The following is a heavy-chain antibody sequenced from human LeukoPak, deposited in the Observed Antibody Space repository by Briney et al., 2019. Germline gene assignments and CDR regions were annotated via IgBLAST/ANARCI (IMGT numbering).Heavy chain of an antibody. CDR2: INQDGSEK. CDR3: VGLGENY. V-gene: IGHV3-7*02. Sequence: PGGSLRLSCAASGFTFRRYWVSWARQASGQGLEWVANINQDGSEKYYVDSVKGRFTISRDNAKNSLYLQMNSLRAEDTAVYYCVGLGENYWGQGTLVTVSS. D-gene: IGHD3-10*01. CDR1: GFTFRRYW. J-gene: IGHJ4*02.